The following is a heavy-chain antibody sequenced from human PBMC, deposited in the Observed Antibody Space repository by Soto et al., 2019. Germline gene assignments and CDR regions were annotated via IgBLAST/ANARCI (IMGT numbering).Heavy chain of an antibody. CDR2: IYPGDSDT. CDR3: ARRRYYYGSGTKGLGLDV. Sequence: GESLKISCKGSGYSFTSYWIGWVRQMPGKGLEWMGIIYPGDSDTRYSPSFQGQVTISADKSISTAYLQWSSLKASDTAMYYCARRRYYYGSGTKGLGLDVWGQATTVTVSS. J-gene: IGHJ6*02. V-gene: IGHV5-51*01. D-gene: IGHD3-10*01. CDR1: GYSFTSYW.